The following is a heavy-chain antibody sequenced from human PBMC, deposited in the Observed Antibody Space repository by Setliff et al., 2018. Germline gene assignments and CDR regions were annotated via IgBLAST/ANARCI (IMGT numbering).Heavy chain of an antibody. CDR2: IFYNGMA. Sequence: KPSETLSLTCAVSGASIRNNYYWGWIRQSPGTGLEWIGSIFYNGMAHYNPSLKSRVTMSVDTSKNQFSLNLTSVTAADTAVYYCARTGTYRYFDYWGQGTRVTVSS. CDR1: GASIRNNYY. CDR3: ARTGTYRYFDY. D-gene: IGHD1-1*01. J-gene: IGHJ4*02. V-gene: IGHV4-39*01.